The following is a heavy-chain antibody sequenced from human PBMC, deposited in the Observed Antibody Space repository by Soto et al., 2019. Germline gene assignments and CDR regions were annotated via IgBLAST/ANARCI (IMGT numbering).Heavy chain of an antibody. CDR2: IYYSGST. D-gene: IGHD1-26*01. V-gene: IGHV4-39*01. J-gene: IGHJ4*02. CDR3: ASYGGSYPFDY. CDR1: GGSISSSGYY. Sequence: SETLSLTCTVSGGSISSSGYYWGWIRQPPGKGLEWIGSIYYSGSTYYNPSLKSRVTISVDTSKNQFSLKLSSVTAADTAVYYCASYGGSYPFDYWGQGTLVTVS.